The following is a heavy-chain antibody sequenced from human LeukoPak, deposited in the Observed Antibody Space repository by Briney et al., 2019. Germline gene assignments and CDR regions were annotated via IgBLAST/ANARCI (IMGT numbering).Heavy chain of an antibody. CDR1: GFTFSSYG. V-gene: IGHV3-33*01. Sequence: PGRSLRLSCAASGFTFSSYGMHWVRQAPGKGLEWVAVIWYDGSNKYYADSVKGRFTISRDNSKNTLYLQMNSLRAEDTAVYYCARDKDYYDSSGYYDYWGREPWSPSPQ. CDR3: ARDKDYYDSSGYYDY. D-gene: IGHD3-22*01. J-gene: IGHJ4*02. CDR2: IWYDGSNK.